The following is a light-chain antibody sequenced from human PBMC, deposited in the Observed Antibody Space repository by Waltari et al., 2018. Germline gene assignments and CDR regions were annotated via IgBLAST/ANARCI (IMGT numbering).Light chain of an antibody. Sequence: QSALTQPASVSGSPGQSITISCTGTSSDVGGYNYVSWYQQHPGKAPKLMIYDASNRTSCGCIRFSGSKSGNTASLTISGLQAEDEADYYCSSYTSSSTQFGGGTKLTVL. J-gene: IGLJ3*02. CDR2: DAS. CDR3: SSYTSSSTQ. V-gene: IGLV2-14*03. CDR1: SSDVGGYNY.